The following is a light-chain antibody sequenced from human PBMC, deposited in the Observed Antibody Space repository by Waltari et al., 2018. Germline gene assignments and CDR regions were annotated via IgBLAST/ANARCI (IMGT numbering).Light chain of an antibody. V-gene: IGLV2-14*03. Sequence: QSALTQPASVSGSPGQSLTIPCTGTSSDVGAYNSVSWYQQHPGKAPKLMIYDVSNRPSGVSNRFSGSKSGNTASLTISGLQAEDEADYYCSSSTSSNTLAFGGGTKLTVL. CDR3: SSSTSSNTLA. CDR1: SSDVGAYNS. J-gene: IGLJ2*01. CDR2: DVS.